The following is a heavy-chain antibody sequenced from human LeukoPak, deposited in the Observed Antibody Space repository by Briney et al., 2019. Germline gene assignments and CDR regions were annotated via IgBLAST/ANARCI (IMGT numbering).Heavy chain of an antibody. Sequence: SDTLSLTCTVSGVSISSSSYHWDWIRQPPGKGVEWIWSIYDSGSTYYSPSLKSRVTISVDTSKNQFSLKLNSVTAADTAVYYCTRQVLHTAMDYWGQGTLVTVSS. CDR1: GVSISSSSYH. D-gene: IGHD5-18*01. J-gene: IGHJ4*02. V-gene: IGHV4-39*01. CDR2: IYDSGST. CDR3: TRQVLHTAMDY.